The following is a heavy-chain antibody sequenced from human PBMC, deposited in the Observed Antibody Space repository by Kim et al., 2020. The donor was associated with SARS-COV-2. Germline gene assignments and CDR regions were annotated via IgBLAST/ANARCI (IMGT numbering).Heavy chain of an antibody. J-gene: IGHJ3*02. D-gene: IGHD3-16*01. Sequence: NYNPSLKSRVTISVDTSKNQFSLKLSSVTAADTAVYYCARSAGEFDAFDIWGQGTMVTVSS. CDR3: ARSAGEFDAFDI. V-gene: IGHV4-59*01.